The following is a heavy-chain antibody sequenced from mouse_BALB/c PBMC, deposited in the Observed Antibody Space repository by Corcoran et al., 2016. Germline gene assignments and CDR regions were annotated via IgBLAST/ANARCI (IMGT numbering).Heavy chain of an antibody. CDR3: ARSYYGSSYWYFDV. D-gene: IGHD1-1*01. V-gene: IGHV1S136*01. CDR1: GYTFTSYV. J-gene: IGHJ1*01. CDR2: INPYNDGT. Sequence: EVQLQQSGPELVKPGASVKMSCKASGYTFTSYVMHWVKQKPGQGREWIGYINPYNDGTKYNEKFKGKATLTSDKSSSTAYKELSSLTSEDSAVYYCARSYYGSSYWYFDVWGAGTTVTVSS.